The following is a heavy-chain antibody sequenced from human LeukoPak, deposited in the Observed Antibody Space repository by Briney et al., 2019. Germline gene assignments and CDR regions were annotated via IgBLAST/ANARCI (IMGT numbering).Heavy chain of an antibody. CDR3: ARGEVVTASLPDYFYYYMDV. D-gene: IGHD2-21*02. J-gene: IGHJ6*03. CDR2: ITDSGRTI. V-gene: IGHV3-48*03. Sequence: GGSLRLSCAASGFTFSTYEMKWVRQAPGKGLEWVSYITDSGRTIYYADSVKGRFTISRDNAKNSLFLQMNSLRAEDTAVYYCARGEVVTASLPDYFYYYMDVWGKGTTVTISS. CDR1: GFTFSTYE.